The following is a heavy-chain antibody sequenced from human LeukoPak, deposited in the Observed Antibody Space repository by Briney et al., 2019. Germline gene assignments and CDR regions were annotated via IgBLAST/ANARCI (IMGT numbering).Heavy chain of an antibody. V-gene: IGHV1-18*01. CDR2: ISAYNGNT. CDR1: GYTFTSYG. J-gene: IGHJ5*02. D-gene: IGHD4-17*01. Sequence: ASVKVSCTASGYTFTSYGISWVRQAPGQGLEWMGWISAYNGNTNYAQKLQGRVTMTTDTSTSTAYMELRSLRSDDTAVYYCARGGMLYGDYVGGWFDPWGQGTLVTVSS. CDR3: ARGGMLYGDYVGGWFDP.